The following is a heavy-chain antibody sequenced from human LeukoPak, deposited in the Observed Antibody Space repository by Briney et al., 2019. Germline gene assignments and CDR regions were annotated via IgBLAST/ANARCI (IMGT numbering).Heavy chain of an antibody. CDR1: GFTVSSNY. D-gene: IGHD3-9*01. V-gene: IGHV3-53*05. CDR3: ARDRARDDGYFDWLSCFLDY. CDR2: IYSGGST. J-gene: IGHJ4*02. Sequence: GGSLRLSCAASGFTVSSNYMSWVRQAPGKGLEWVSVIYSGGSTYYADSVKGRFTISRDNSKNTLYVQMNSLRAEDTAVYYCARDRARDDGYFDWLSCFLDYWGREPWSPSPQ.